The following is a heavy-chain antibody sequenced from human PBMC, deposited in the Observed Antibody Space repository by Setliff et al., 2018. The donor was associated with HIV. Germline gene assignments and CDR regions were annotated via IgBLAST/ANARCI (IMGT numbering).Heavy chain of an antibody. CDR2: IYPGDSDT. D-gene: IGHD3-22*01. Sequence: PGESLKISCKGSGYSFTNYWIGWVRQMPGKGLEWMGIIYPGDSDTRYSPSFQGQVTISADKSISTAYLQWSSLKASDTAMYFCARRLQYYYDINGYPRGYLDYWGQGTLVTVSS. V-gene: IGHV5-51*01. CDR3: ARRLQYYYDINGYPRGYLDY. CDR1: GYSFTNYW. J-gene: IGHJ4*02.